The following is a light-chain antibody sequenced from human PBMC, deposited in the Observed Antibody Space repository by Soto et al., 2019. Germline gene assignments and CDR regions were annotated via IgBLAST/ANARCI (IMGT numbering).Light chain of an antibody. Sequence: EIVLTQSPGTLSLSPGERATLSCRASQSISSTYLAWSQQKPGQAPRLLIYGASSRATGIPDRFSGSGSGTDFTLTISRLEPEDSAVYFCQQYDSSPRTFRQGTKLEIK. CDR1: QSISSTY. J-gene: IGKJ2*01. CDR2: GAS. CDR3: QQYDSSPRT. V-gene: IGKV3-20*01.